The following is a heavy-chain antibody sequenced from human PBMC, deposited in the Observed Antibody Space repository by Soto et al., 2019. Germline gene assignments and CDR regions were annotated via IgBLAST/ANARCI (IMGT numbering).Heavy chain of an antibody. J-gene: IGHJ4*02. CDR1: GFTFSSYG. CDR2: ISYDGSNK. Sequence: QGQLVESGGGVVQTGRSLRLSCAASGFTFSSYGMHWVRQAPGKGLEWVAVISYDGSNKYYADSVKGRFTSSRDNSKNTLYLQMNSLRAEDTAVYYCAKDPSRLAVNQFDYWGQGTLVTVSS. D-gene: IGHD3-16*01. V-gene: IGHV3-30*18. CDR3: AKDPSRLAVNQFDY.